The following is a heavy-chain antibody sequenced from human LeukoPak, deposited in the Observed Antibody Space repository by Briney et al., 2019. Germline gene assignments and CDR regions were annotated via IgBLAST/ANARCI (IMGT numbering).Heavy chain of an antibody. CDR1: GDSISGYY. D-gene: IGHD3-10*01. Sequence: SETLSLTFSLSGDSISGYYWSWIRQPPGKGLEWIGYIHYSGSSNYSPSLKRRLTMSVDTSKNQLSLKLSSVTAADTAVYYCARLGDIDVWGQGTLVTVSS. CDR2: IHYSGSS. J-gene: IGHJ5*02. CDR3: ARLGDIDV. V-gene: IGHV4-59*01.